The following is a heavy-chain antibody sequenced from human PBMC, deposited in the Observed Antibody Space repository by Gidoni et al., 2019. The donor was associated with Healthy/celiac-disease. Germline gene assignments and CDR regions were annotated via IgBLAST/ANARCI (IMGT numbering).Heavy chain of an antibody. Sequence: ISSYYWSWIRQPPGKGLEWIGYIYYSGSTNYNPSLKSRVTISVDTSKNQFSLKLSSVTAADTAVYYCARGGKTYYDSMDVWGQGTTVTVSS. CDR3: ARGGKTYYDSMDV. CDR2: IYYSGST. CDR1: ISSYY. D-gene: IGHD3-3*01. J-gene: IGHJ6*02. V-gene: IGHV4-59*01.